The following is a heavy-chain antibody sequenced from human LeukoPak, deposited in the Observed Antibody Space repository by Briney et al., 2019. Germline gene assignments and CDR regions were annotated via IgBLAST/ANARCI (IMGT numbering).Heavy chain of an antibody. CDR3: ARARPGGGLDY. Sequence: PGGSLRLSCAASGFTVSSNYMSWVRQAPGKGLEWVSVIYSGGSTYYADSVKGRFTISRDNAKNSLYLQMNSLRAEDTAVYYCARARPGGGLDYWGQGTLVTVSS. J-gene: IGHJ4*02. CDR1: GFTVSSNY. CDR2: IYSGGST. V-gene: IGHV3-53*01. D-gene: IGHD1-26*01.